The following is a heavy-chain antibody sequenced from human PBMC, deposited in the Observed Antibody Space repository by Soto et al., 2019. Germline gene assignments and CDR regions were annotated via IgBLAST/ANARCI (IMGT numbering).Heavy chain of an antibody. D-gene: IGHD3-16*02. CDR1: GYTFTNYG. J-gene: IGHJ4*02. Sequence: QVQLVQSGAEVRKPGASVNVSCKASGYTFTNYGITWVRQAPGRGLEWMGWISTYNANTNYAPNLRGRVTMDTDTSPRTAYMEVRSLRSDDTAVYYCARGKAGLIHNTGFDYWGQGTLVTVSS. CDR2: ISTYNANT. CDR3: ARGKAGLIHNTGFDY. V-gene: IGHV1-18*01.